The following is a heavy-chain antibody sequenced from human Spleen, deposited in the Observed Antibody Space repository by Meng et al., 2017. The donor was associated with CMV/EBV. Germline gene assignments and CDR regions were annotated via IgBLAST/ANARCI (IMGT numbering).Heavy chain of an antibody. J-gene: IGHJ5*02. V-gene: IGHV3-23*01. Sequence: GESLKISCAASGFTFDDYAMSWVRQAPGKGLEWVSAISGSGGSTYYADSVKGRFTISRDNSKNTLYLQMNSLRAEDTAVYYCAKGGYSYGYLFDPWGQGTLVTVSS. CDR1: GFTFDDYA. CDR3: AKGGYSYGYLFDP. CDR2: ISGSGGST. D-gene: IGHD5-18*01.